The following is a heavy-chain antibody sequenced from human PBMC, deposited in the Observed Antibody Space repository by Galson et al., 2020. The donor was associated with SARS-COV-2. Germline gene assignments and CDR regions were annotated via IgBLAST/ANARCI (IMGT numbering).Heavy chain of an antibody. D-gene: IGHD6-13*01. CDR3: ASVAAADPDTYYYYGMDV. J-gene: IGHJ6*02. Sequence: GESLKISCAASGFTFSSYSMNWVRQAPGKGLEWVSSISSSSSYIYYADSVKGRFTISRDNAKNSLYLQMNSLRAEDTAVYYCASVAAADPDTYYYYGMDVWGQGTTVTVSS. CDR1: GFTFSSYS. V-gene: IGHV3-21*01. CDR2: ISSSSSYI.